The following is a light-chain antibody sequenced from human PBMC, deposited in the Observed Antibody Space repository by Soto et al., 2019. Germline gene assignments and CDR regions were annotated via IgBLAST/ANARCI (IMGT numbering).Light chain of an antibody. CDR2: DAS. CDR1: QSINRH. CDR3: QQRSNWLPVT. Sequence: EIVLTQSPATLSLSPGERATLSCRASQSINRHLAWYRQKPGQAPRLLIYDASNRATGIPVRFSGSGSVTDFTLTISSLEPEDFGVYYCQQRSNWLPVTFGGGTKMDSK. J-gene: IGKJ4*01. V-gene: IGKV3-11*01.